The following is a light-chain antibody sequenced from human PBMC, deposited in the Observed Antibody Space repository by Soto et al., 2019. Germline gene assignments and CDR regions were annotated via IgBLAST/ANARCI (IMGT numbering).Light chain of an antibody. J-gene: IGKJ1*01. V-gene: IGKV1-17*01. CDR2: AAS. Sequence: DIQMTQSPPSLSASVGDRVTITCRASQDIQNALGWYQQKPGKAPKRLIYAASSLQSGVPSRFRGSRSGTEFTLTISSLQPEDFATYYCLQHDSNVWTFGQGTKV. CDR1: QDIQNA. CDR3: LQHDSNVWT.